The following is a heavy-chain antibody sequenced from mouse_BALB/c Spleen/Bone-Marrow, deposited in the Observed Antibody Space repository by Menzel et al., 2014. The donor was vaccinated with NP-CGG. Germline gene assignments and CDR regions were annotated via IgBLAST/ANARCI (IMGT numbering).Heavy chain of an antibody. Sequence: VQRVGSGAELMKPWASVKISCKATGYTFSSYWIEWVKQRPGHGLEWIVEILPGSGITSYNETFKGKATFTADPSSNTAYMQRGSLTAEDAAVYYCARSPYWCQGTLVTVSA. J-gene: IGHJ3*01. CDR2: ILPGSGIT. CDR1: GYTFSSYW. V-gene: IGHV1-9*01. CDR3: ARSPY.